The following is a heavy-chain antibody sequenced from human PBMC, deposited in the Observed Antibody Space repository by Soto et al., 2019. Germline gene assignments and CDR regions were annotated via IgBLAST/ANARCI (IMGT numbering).Heavy chain of an antibody. D-gene: IGHD5-18*01. CDR2: INPSGGST. Sequence: QVQLVQSGAEVKKPGASVKVSCKASGYTFTSYYMHWVRQAPGQGLEWMGIINPSGGSTSYAQKFQGKSTMTRDTSTSTVYMELSSLRFEETAVYYCARQGGDTAMDTYYYYGMDVWGQGTTVTVSS. CDR3: ARQGGDTAMDTYYYYGMDV. V-gene: IGHV1-46*03. CDR1: GYTFTSYY. J-gene: IGHJ6*02.